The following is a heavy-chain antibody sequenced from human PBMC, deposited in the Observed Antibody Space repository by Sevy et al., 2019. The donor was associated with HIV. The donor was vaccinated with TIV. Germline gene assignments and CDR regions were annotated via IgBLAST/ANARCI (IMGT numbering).Heavy chain of an antibody. V-gene: IGHV3-23*01. CDR2: MSGSGAFT. Sequence: GGSLRLSCAASGFTFSPYGMTWVRQAPGKGLEWVSSMSGSGAFTHYADSVKGRYTISRDNSKNKLYLQMNSLRAEDTAVYYCARLGGYEDTYYYYAMDVWGQGTTVTVSS. D-gene: IGHD5-12*01. J-gene: IGHJ6*02. CDR3: ARLGGYEDTYYYYAMDV. CDR1: GFTFSPYG.